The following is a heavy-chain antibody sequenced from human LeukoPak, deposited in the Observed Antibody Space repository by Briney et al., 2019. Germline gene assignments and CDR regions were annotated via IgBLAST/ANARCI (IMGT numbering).Heavy chain of an antibody. V-gene: IGHV4-59*01. CDR1: GGSISSYY. CDR3: ARAKVPAALEYYYYMDV. CDR2: MYYSGIT. Sequence: SETLSLTCTVSGGSISSYYWSWIRQPPGKGLEWIGYMYYSGITNYNPSLKSRVTISVDTSKNQISLNLRSVTAADTAVYYCARAKVPAALEYYYYMDVWGKGTTVTVSS. J-gene: IGHJ6*03. D-gene: IGHD2-2*01.